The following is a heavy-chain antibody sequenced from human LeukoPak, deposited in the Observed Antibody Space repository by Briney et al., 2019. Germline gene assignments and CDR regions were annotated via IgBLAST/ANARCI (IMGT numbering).Heavy chain of an antibody. D-gene: IGHD1-26*01. J-gene: IGHJ6*03. V-gene: IGHV3-30*19. CDR3: AREGEERYYYYMDV. CDR2: ISYDGSNK. CDR1: GFTFRSYG. Sequence: GGSLRLSCAASGFTFRSYGMHWVRQAPGKGLEWVAVISYDGSNKYYADSVKGRFTISRDNSKNTLYLQMNSLRAEDTAVYYCAREGEERYYYYMDVWGKGTTVTVSS.